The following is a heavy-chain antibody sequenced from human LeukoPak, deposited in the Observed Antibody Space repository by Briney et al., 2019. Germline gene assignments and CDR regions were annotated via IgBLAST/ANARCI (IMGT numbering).Heavy chain of an antibody. CDR2: ITGSGDST. D-gene: IGHD6-19*01. V-gene: IGHV3-23*01. Sequence: GGPLRLSCAASGFTFSTYAMSWVRQAPGKGLEWVSAITGSGDSTYYADSVKGRFTISRDNSNNTLLLQMNSLRAEDTAVYYCAKDHNSGWYPTGAFDIWGQGTMVSVSS. CDR1: GFTFSTYA. CDR3: AKDHNSGWYPTGAFDI. J-gene: IGHJ3*02.